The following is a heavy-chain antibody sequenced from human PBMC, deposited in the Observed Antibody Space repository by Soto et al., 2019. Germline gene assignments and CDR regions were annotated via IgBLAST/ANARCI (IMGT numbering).Heavy chain of an antibody. D-gene: IGHD2-15*01. V-gene: IGHV5-10-1*01. CDR2: IGPSDSYT. CDR3: ATYCSGGSCYLDYYYYGMDV. CDR1: GYTFTSYW. J-gene: IGHJ6*02. Sequence: PGESLKISCKGSGYTFTSYWISWVRQMPGKGLEWMGRIGPSDSYTNFSPSFQGHVTISVDKSTDTAYLQWSSLKASDTAMYYCATYCSGGSCYLDYYYYGMDVWGQGTMVTVSS.